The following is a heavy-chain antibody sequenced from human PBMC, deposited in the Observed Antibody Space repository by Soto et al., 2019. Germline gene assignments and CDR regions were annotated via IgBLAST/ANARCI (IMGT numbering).Heavy chain of an antibody. CDR3: ARGGYYDSSVPGVYGIDV. V-gene: IGHV1-69*01. D-gene: IGHD3-22*01. CDR2: IIPIFGTA. CDR1: GGTFSSYA. Sequence: QVQLVQSGAEVKKPGSSVKVSCKASGGTFSSYAISWVRQAPGQELEWMGGIIPIFGTANYAQKFQGRVRITVDESSSRAYMELSSLRSEDTAVYYCARGGYYDSSVPGVYGIDVWGQGITVTVCS. J-gene: IGHJ6*02.